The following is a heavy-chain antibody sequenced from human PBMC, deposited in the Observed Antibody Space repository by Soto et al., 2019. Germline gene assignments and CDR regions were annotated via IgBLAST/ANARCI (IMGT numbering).Heavy chain of an antibody. J-gene: IGHJ4*02. CDR1: GGSIISGGYS. Sequence: SESLSLTCAVSGGSIISGGYSWSLIRQPPGKGLEWIGYIYHSGSTYYNPSLKSRVTISVDRSKNQFSLKLSSVTAADTAVYYCARAGGSWSYPPGDFDYWGQGTLVTVSS. V-gene: IGHV4-30-2*01. CDR3: ARAGGSWSYPPGDFDY. D-gene: IGHD3-10*01. CDR2: IYHSGST.